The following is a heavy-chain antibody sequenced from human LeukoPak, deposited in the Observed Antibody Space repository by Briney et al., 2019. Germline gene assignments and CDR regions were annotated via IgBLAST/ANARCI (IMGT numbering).Heavy chain of an antibody. D-gene: IGHD3-22*01. V-gene: IGHV3-7*01. CDR2: IKQDGSEK. Sequence: PGGSLRLSCAASGFTFSSYWMSWVRQAPGKGLEWVANIKQDGSEKYYVDSVKGRFTISRDNAKNSLYLQMNSLRAEDTAVYYCAREESYYYDSSGYRDYWGQGTLVTVSS. CDR1: GFTFSSYW. J-gene: IGHJ4*02. CDR3: AREESYYYDSSGYRDY.